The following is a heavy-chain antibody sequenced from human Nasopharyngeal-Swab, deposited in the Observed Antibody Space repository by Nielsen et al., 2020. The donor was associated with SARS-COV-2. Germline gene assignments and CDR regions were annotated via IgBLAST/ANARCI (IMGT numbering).Heavy chain of an antibody. V-gene: IGHV4-39*01. CDR2: IYYSGST. D-gene: IGHD5-24*01. CDR3: ARRQGGWLQAVHYFDY. CDR1: GGSISSSSYY. J-gene: IGHJ4*02. Sequence: SETLSLTCTVSGGSISSSSYYWGWIRQPPVKGLEWIGSIYYSGSTYYNPSLKSRVTISVDTSKNQFSLKLSSVTAADTAVYYCARRQGGWLQAVHYFDYWGQGTLVTVSS.